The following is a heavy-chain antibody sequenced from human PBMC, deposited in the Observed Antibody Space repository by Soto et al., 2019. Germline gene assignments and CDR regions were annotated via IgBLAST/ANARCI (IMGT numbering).Heavy chain of an antibody. CDR1: GFTFSLYS. D-gene: IGHD3-10*01. Sequence: EVQLVESGGGLVQPGGSLRLSCAASGFTFSLYSMSWVRQAPGKGLEWVSYISRSSTGIHYADSVKGRFTISRDDATNSIRLQMNSLRDGYTAVYYWARAVTWGLDVWGRGTTVSISS. CDR2: ISRSSTGI. V-gene: IGHV3-48*02. CDR3: ARAVTWGLDV. J-gene: IGHJ6*02.